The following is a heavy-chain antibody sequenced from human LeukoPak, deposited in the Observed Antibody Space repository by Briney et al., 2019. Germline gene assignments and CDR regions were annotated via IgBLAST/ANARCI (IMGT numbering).Heavy chain of an antibody. V-gene: IGHV3-7*01. CDR3: ARTGDYYDSSGYFIGGRTTYYFDY. J-gene: IGHJ4*02. Sequence: QPGGSLRLSCAASGFTFSTYWMNWVRQAPGKGLEWVANIKQGGSEKYYVDSVKGRFTISRDNAKNSLYLQMNSLRAEDTAVYYCARTGDYYDSSGYFIGGRTTYYFDYWGQGTLVTVSS. CDR1: GFTFSTYW. D-gene: IGHD3-22*01. CDR2: IKQGGSEK.